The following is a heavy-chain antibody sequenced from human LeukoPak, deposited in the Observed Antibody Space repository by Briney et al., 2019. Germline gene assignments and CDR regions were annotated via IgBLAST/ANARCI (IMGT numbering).Heavy chain of an antibody. CDR1: GFTFSSYA. D-gene: IGHD2-2*01. Sequence: PGGSLRLSGAASGFTFSSYARSWVRQAPGKGLEWVAIIWYDGSNKYFADSVMGRFTISKDNSKNTVYLQMNSLRIEDTAVYHCARAGIGNALDYWGQGTQVTVSS. CDR3: ARAGIGNALDY. V-gene: IGHV3-33*08. J-gene: IGHJ4*02. CDR2: IWYDGSNK.